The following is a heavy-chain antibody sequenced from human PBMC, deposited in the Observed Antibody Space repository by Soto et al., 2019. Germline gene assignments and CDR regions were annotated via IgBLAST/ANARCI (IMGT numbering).Heavy chain of an antibody. Sequence: SETLSLTCTVSGGSINSYYWNWIRQPPEKGLEWIGYIFYSETNYNPSLKSRVTISVDTSKNQFSLKLSSVTAADTAVYYCASSYSSARVDAFDIWGQGTMVTVS. V-gene: IGHV4-59*01. CDR3: ASSYSSARVDAFDI. CDR1: GGSINSYY. CDR2: IFYSET. J-gene: IGHJ3*02. D-gene: IGHD6-19*01.